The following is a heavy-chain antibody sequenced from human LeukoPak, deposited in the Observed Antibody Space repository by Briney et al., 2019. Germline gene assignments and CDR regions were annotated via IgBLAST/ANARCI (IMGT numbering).Heavy chain of an antibody. CDR3: AKDADVDTPMFITY. CDR2: ISESGGST. Sequence: GGSLRLSCAASGFTFTRSVMSWVRQAPGKGLEWVSAISESGGSTYYADSVKGRFTISRDISKNTLYLQMNSLRAEDTAIYYCAKDADVDTPMFITYWGQGTLVTVSS. V-gene: IGHV3-23*01. CDR1: GFTFTRSV. D-gene: IGHD5-18*01. J-gene: IGHJ4*02.